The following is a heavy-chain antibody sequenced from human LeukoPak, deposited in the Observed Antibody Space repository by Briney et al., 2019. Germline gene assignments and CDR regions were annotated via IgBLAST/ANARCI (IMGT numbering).Heavy chain of an antibody. CDR1: GYTFTSYD. D-gene: IGHD6-13*01. CDR3: ARRYSSSWYYYYYGMDV. J-gene: IGHJ6*02. Sequence: ASVKVSCKASGYTFTSYDINWVRQATGQGLEWMGWMNPNSGNTGYAQKFQGRVTMTRNTSISTAYMELSSLRSEDTAVYYCARRYSSSWYYYYYGMDVWGQGTTVTVSS. CDR2: MNPNSGNT. V-gene: IGHV1-8*01.